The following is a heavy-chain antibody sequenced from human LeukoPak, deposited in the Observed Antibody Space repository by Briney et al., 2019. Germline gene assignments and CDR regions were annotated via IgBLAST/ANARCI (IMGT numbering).Heavy chain of an antibody. J-gene: IGHJ4*02. Sequence: SETLSLTCTVSGYSISSGYYSGWIRQPPGKGLEWIGSIYHSGSTYYNPSLKSRVTISVDTSKNQFSLKLSSVTAADTAVYYCATAGSRLLDYWGQGTLVTVSS. CDR1: GYSISSGYY. CDR2: IYHSGST. V-gene: IGHV4-38-2*02. CDR3: ATAGSRLLDY.